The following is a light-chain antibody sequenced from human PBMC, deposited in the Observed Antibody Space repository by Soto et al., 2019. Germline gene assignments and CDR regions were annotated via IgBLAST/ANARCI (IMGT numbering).Light chain of an antibody. CDR3: QQRYSTLIT. CDR1: QSISRY. CDR2: AAS. Sequence: DIQMTQSPSSLSASVGDRVTITCRASQSISRYLNWYQQKPGKDPKILIYAASSLQSGVPSRVSGSGSGTDVTLTISSLQPEEGATYECQQRYSTLITFGQGTRLEIK. J-gene: IGKJ5*01. V-gene: IGKV1-39*01.